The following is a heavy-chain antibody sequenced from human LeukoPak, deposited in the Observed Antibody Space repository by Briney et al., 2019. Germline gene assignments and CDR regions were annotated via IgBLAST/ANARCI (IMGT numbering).Heavy chain of an antibody. CDR3: ARGYSSGWPDF. CDR1: GFTVSTSY. V-gene: IGHV3-53*01. CDR2: IYGGGST. D-gene: IGHD6-25*01. Sequence: PGGSLRLSCAASGFTVSTSYMNWVRQAPEKGLEWVSVIYGGGSTYYADSVRGRFTISRDNSKNTLYLQMNSLRAEDTAVYFCARGYSSGWPDFWGQGTLVTVSS. J-gene: IGHJ4*02.